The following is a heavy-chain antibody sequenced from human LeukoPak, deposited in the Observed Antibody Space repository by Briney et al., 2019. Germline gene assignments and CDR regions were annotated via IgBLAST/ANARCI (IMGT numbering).Heavy chain of an antibody. V-gene: IGHV4-59*11. CDR3: ARLSYDFWSGYSLDY. CDR1: GGSISSHY. D-gene: IGHD3-3*01. Sequence: PSETLSLTCTVSGGSISSHYWSWIRQPPGKGLEWIGYIYYSGSTNYNPSLKSRVTISVDTSKNQFSLKLSSVTAADTAVYYCARLSYDFWSGYSLDYWGQETLVTVSS. CDR2: IYYSGST. J-gene: IGHJ4*02.